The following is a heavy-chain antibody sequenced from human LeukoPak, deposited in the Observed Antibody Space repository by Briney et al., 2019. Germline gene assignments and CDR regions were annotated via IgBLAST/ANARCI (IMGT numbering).Heavy chain of an antibody. D-gene: IGHD7-27*01. Sequence: GGSLRLSCAASGFTFSSYSMNWLRQAPGKGLEWVSSINSSSSYIYYADSVKGRFTISRDNAKNSLDLQMNSRGAGDTVVYYCVRHTGDWGEGTLVTVSS. CDR3: VRHTGD. CDR2: INSSSSYI. CDR1: GFTFSSYS. J-gene: IGHJ4*02. V-gene: IGHV3-21*01.